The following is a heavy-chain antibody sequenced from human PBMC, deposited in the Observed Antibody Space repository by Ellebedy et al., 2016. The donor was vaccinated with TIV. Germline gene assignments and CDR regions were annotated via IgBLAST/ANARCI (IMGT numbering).Heavy chain of an antibody. CDR3: AGGISVAGTSLGF. CDR2: IYSSGGT. CDR1: GFTVSSNH. J-gene: IGHJ4*02. D-gene: IGHD6-19*01. V-gene: IGHV3-53*01. Sequence: GESLKISCAASGFTVSSNHMSWVRQAPGRGLEWVSTIYSSGGTYYAGSVKGRFTISRDNSKNTLYLQMNSLRAEGTAVYYCAGGISVAGTSLGFWGQGTLVTVSS.